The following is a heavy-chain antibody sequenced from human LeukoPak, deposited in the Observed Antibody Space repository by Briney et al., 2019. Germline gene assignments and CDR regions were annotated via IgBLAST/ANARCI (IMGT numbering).Heavy chain of an antibody. J-gene: IGHJ3*02. CDR1: ESIFSNYA. V-gene: IGHV3-23*01. CDR3: AKDPNGDYFGAFDM. D-gene: IGHD4-17*01. CDR2: ITGSGAGT. Sequence: GGSLRLSCAASESIFSNYAVTWVRQAPGRGLEWVSSITGSGAGTSYADSVRGRFIISGDNSKSMVYVQMNSLRAEDTAIHYCAKDPNGDYFGAFDMWGQGTMVTVSS.